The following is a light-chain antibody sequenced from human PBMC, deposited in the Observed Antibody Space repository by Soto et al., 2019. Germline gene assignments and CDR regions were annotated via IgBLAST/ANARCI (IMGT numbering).Light chain of an antibody. J-gene: IGKJ1*01. CDR2: DAS. Sequence: DIQMTQSPSALSASVGDRVTITCRASQSISSWLAWYQQKPGKAPRLLIYDASYLERGVPSGFSGSGSGTEFTLTISDLQPDDLATDYCQQYNNFWTFGPGTKVEI. CDR1: QSISSW. V-gene: IGKV1-5*01. CDR3: QQYNNFWT.